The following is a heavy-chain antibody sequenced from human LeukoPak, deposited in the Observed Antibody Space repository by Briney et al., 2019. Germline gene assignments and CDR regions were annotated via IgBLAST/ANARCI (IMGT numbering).Heavy chain of an antibody. Sequence: SETLSLTCTVSGGSISSYYWSWIRQPPGKGLEWIGYIYYSGSTNYNPSLKSRVTISVDTSKNQFSLKLSSVTAADTAVYYCARDRYYYGSGSPPWGYWGQGTLVTVSS. CDR3: ARDRYYYGSGSPPWGY. V-gene: IGHV4-59*12. CDR2: IYYSGST. J-gene: IGHJ4*02. D-gene: IGHD3-10*01. CDR1: GGSISSYY.